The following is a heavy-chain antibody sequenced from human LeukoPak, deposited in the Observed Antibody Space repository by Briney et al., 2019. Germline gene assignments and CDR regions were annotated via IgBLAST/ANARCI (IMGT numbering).Heavy chain of an antibody. Sequence: GGSLRLSCAASGFTFSNFWMTWVRQAPGGGLEWVANTKEDDSEKYYVDSVRGRFTTSRDNAKNSLYLQMNSLRAEDTAVYYCARLHSGRYYGDAFDIWGQGTMVTVSS. CDR1: GFTFSNFW. J-gene: IGHJ3*02. CDR2: TKEDDSEK. V-gene: IGHV3-7*03. CDR3: ARLHSGRYYGDAFDI. D-gene: IGHD1-26*01.